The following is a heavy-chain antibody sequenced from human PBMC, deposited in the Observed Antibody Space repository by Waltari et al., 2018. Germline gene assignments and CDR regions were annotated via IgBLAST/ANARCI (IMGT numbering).Heavy chain of an antibody. V-gene: IGHV3-7*01. J-gene: IGHJ1*01. CDR2: IEQNGIEK. CDR3: ASRGEYFQH. CDR1: GLPFSRYW. Sequence: EVQLVESGGGVAQPGGSMRLSRQVCGLPFSRYWLSWVRQAPGKGLEWVANIEQNGIEKYYVDSVKGRFTISRDNAKNSLYLQMNSLRAEDTAVYYCASRGEYFQHWGQGTLVTVSS.